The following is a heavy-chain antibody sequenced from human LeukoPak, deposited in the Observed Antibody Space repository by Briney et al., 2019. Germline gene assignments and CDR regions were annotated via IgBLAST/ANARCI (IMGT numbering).Heavy chain of an antibody. J-gene: IGHJ4*02. D-gene: IGHD6-13*01. CDR1: GGSISSYY. Sequence: SETLSLTRTVSGGSISSYYWSWVRQPPGKGLEWIGYIYYSGTTNYNPSLKSRVTISVDTSKNQFSLKLSSVTAADTAVYYCARGVYIAAAQYGYWGQGTLVTVSS. CDR3: ARGVYIAAAQYGY. CDR2: IYYSGTT. V-gene: IGHV4-59*01.